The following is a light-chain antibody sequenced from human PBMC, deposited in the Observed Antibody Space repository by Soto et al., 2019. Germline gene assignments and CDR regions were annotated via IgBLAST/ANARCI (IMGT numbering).Light chain of an antibody. CDR1: QSVAGN. Sequence: EAVVTQSPATLSVSPGERATLSCRASQSVAGNLAWYQQKPCQAPTLLLYRTSTRAPGIPARFSGSGSGTEFTLTISSLQSEDFAIYYCQQYNDWTSFGGGTKVDIK. CDR2: RTS. V-gene: IGKV3-15*01. CDR3: QQYNDWTS. J-gene: IGKJ4*01.